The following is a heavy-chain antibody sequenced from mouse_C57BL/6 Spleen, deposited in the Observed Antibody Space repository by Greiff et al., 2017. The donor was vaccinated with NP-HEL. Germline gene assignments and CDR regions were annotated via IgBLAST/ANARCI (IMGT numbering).Heavy chain of an antibody. CDR2: IYPGDGDT. D-gene: IGHD2-3*01. CDR1: GYAFSSSW. V-gene: IGHV1-82*01. Sequence: QVQLQQSGPELVKPGASVKISCKASGYAFSSSWMNWVKQRPGKGLEWIGRIYPGDGDTNYNGKFKGKATLTADKSSSTAYMQLSSLTSEDSAVYFCAGGRWGRWLGWGQGTTLTVSS. J-gene: IGHJ2*01. CDR3: AGGRWGRWLG.